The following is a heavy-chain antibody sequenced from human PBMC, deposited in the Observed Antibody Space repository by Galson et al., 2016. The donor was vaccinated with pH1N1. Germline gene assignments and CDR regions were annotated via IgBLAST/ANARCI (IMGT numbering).Heavy chain of an antibody. D-gene: IGHD1-1*01. CDR3: ARQNEGALDV. CDR1: GYSFTTHW. Sequence: QSGAEVKKPGESLKISCKASGYSFTTHWIGWVRQMPGKGLEWMGITYAGDSDARYSPSLKGQVSFSVDKSITTADLQWRSLKASDTAIYYCARQNEGALDVWGQGTTVTVSS. V-gene: IGHV5-51*01. CDR2: TYAGDSDA. J-gene: IGHJ6*02.